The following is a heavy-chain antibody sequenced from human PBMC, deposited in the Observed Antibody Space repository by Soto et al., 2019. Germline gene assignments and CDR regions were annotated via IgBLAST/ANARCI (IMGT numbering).Heavy chain of an antibody. J-gene: IGHJ6*02. Sequence: PSETLSLTCTVSGDPISSDYWSWIRQPPGKGLEWIGYIHYSGSTDYNASLKSRVTISIDTSRTRLFLKLNSVTAADTAVYYCARDREVTTPYYYTMDVWGQGTTVTVSS. CDR3: ARDREVTTPYYYTMDV. CDR2: IHYSGST. CDR1: GDPISSDY. D-gene: IGHD1-1*01. V-gene: IGHV4-59*01.